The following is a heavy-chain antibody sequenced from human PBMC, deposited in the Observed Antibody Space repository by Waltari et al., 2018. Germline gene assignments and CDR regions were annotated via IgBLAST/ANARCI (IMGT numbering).Heavy chain of an antibody. CDR1: GFTFDDYA. CDR2: IGWNSGSK. Sequence: EVQLVESGGGLVQPGRSLRLSCAASGFTFDDYAMHWVRQAPGKGLEWGSGIGWNSGSKGDADSGKGRFTISRDNTKNFLYLQMNSLRAEDTALYYCAKGWGGSGSFFYYYYGMDVWGQGTTVTVSS. V-gene: IGHV3-9*01. J-gene: IGHJ6*02. CDR3: AKGWGGSGSFFYYYYGMDV. D-gene: IGHD3-10*01.